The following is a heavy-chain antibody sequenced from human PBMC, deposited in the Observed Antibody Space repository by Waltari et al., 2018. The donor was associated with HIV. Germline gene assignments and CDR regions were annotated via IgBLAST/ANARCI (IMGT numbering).Heavy chain of an antibody. Sequence: ELVESGGGLVKPGGSLRLSCAASGFSFGDYSMNWVRQAPGKGRGWVASISSASAYTYYADSVKGRFTISRDNARNSLYLQMNSLRAEDTAVYYCARDPSMIVVVAGRDFDYWGQGTLVTVSS. V-gene: IGHV3-21*01. CDR2: ISSASAYT. CDR1: GFSFGDYS. D-gene: IGHD3-22*01. J-gene: IGHJ4*02. CDR3: ARDPSMIVVVAGRDFDY.